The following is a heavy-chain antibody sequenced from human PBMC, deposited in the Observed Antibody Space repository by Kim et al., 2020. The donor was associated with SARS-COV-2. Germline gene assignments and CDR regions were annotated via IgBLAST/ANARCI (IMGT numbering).Heavy chain of an antibody. Sequence: GGSLRLSCATSGFTFGSFVMNWVRQAPGKGLEWVSGVGGSGRNTYYADSVKGRFTISRDNSKSTLFLEMNSLSAEDTAVYYCAKSVGGAAAFDYWGQGT. D-gene: IGHD6-13*01. J-gene: IGHJ4*02. CDR3: AKSVGGAAAFDY. CDR2: VGGSGRNT. CDR1: GFTFGSFV. V-gene: IGHV3-23*01.